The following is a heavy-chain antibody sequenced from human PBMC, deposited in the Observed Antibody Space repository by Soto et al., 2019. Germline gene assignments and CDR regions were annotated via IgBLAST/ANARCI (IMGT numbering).Heavy chain of an antibody. CDR2: VYYSGST. D-gene: IGHD2-15*01. Sequence: SETLSLTCTVSGGSISANYWSWIRQSPGKGLEWIGYVYYSGSTVYNPSLKSRVSISADTSKNRFSLRLSSVTAADTAVYYCARDDQSCHYGTCSWHFNYWGQGALVTVS. CDR1: GGSISANY. V-gene: IGHV4-59*01. J-gene: IGHJ4*02. CDR3: ARDDQSCHYGTCSWHFNY.